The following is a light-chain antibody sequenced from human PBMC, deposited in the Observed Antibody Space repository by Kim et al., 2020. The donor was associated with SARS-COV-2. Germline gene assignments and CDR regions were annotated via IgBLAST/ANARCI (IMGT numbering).Light chain of an antibody. Sequence: YELTQPPSVSVSPGQTARITCSGDALPKQYAHWYQQKPGQAPVLVIYKDTERPSGIPERFSGSSSGTTVTLTISGVQAEDEADYYCQSADSGTYEVFGGGTQLTVL. V-gene: IGLV3-25*03. J-gene: IGLJ3*02. CDR1: ALPKQY. CDR3: QSADSGTYEV. CDR2: KDT.